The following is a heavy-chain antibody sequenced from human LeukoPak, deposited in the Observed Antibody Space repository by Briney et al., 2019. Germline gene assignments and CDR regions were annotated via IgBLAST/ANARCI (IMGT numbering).Heavy chain of an antibody. J-gene: IGHJ3*02. V-gene: IGHV1-3*01. Sequence: ASVKVSCKASGYTFTSYGISWVRQAPGQRLEWMGWINAGNDNTKYSQKFQGRVTLTRGTSASTAYMELSSLRSEDTAVYYCARDEYYYDSSGYYIDAFDIWGQGTMVTVSS. CDR3: ARDEYYYDSSGYYIDAFDI. D-gene: IGHD3-22*01. CDR2: INAGNDNT. CDR1: GYTFTSYG.